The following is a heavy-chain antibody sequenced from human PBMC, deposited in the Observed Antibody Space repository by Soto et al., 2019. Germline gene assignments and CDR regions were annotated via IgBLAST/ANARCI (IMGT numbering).Heavy chain of an antibody. J-gene: IGHJ6*02. Sequence: QAQLVQSGAAVKQPGSSVKVSCKASGCTFSSYAISWVRQAPGQGLEWMGGIIPIFGTANYAQKFQGRVTITADQTTSTANMELSSLRSEETAVYYCASSVAKYYYYGMDVWGQGTTVTVSS. CDR1: GCTFSSYA. CDR2: IIPIFGTA. D-gene: IGHD5-12*01. V-gene: IGHV1-69*12. CDR3: ASSVAKYYYYGMDV.